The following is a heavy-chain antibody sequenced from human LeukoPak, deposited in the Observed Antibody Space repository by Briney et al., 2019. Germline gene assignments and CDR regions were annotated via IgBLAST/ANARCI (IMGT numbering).Heavy chain of an antibody. CDR1: GFTFSDYY. CDR2: ISSSGSTI. CDR3: VLGYYDSSGSTDAFGI. Sequence: GGSLRLSCAASGFTFSDYYMSWIRQAPGKGLEWVSYISSSGSTIYNADSVKGRFTISRDNAKNSLYLQMHSLRAEDTAVYYCVLGYYDSSGSTDAFGIWGQGTMVTVSS. J-gene: IGHJ3*02. D-gene: IGHD3-22*01. V-gene: IGHV3-11*01.